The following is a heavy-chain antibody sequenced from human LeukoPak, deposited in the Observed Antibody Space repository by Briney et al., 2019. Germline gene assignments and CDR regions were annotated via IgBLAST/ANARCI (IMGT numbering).Heavy chain of an antibody. CDR1: GFTFRSYW. D-gene: IGHD4-17*01. CDR3: ATDQDHGYFLQ. V-gene: IGHV3-7*01. J-gene: IGHJ1*01. CDR2: IKEDGSEK. Sequence: GGSLRLSCAASGFTFRSYWMSWVRHAPGKKPEWVANIKEDGSEKYYDDSVRGRFTISRDNAKNTLYLDMNSLRAEYTAVFYCATDQDHGYFLQWGQGTLLTVSS.